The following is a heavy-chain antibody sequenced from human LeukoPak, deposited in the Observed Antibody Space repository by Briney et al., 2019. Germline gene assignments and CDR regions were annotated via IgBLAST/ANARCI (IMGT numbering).Heavy chain of an antibody. CDR3: ARVHESSGYYSPPFFDH. V-gene: IGHV4-39*07. Sequence: SETLSLTCTVSGGSISSSNYYWGWIRQPPGKRLEWIGSVYYSGNTFYNPSLKSRVTISVDTSKNQFSLKVNSVTAADTAVYYCARVHESSGYYSPPFFDHWGQGTLVTVSS. CDR2: VYYSGNT. CDR1: GGSISSSNYY. J-gene: IGHJ4*02. D-gene: IGHD3-22*01.